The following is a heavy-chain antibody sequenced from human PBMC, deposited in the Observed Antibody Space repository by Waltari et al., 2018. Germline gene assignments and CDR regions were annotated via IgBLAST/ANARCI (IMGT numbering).Heavy chain of an antibody. V-gene: IGHV4-38-2*02. CDR1: GYSISSGYY. Sequence: QVQLQESGPGLVKPSETLSLTCTVSGYSISSGYYWGWTRQPPGKGLEWIGSIYHGGSTYYNPSLKSRVTISVDTSKNQFSLKLSSVTAADTAVYYCARSWYNWNSGHAFDIWGQGTMVTVSS. D-gene: IGHD1-7*01. J-gene: IGHJ3*02. CDR3: ARSWYNWNSGHAFDI. CDR2: IYHGGST.